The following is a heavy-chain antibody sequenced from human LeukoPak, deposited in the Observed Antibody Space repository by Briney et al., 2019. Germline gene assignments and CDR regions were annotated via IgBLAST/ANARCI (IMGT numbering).Heavy chain of an antibody. CDR3: ARRITMVRGENWFDP. V-gene: IGHV1-69*13. CDR2: IIPIFGTA. D-gene: IGHD3-10*01. Sequence: ASVKVSCKASGGTFSSYAISWVRQAPGQGLEWMGGIIPIFGTANYAQKFQGRVTITADESTSTAYMELSSLRSEDTAVYYCARRITMVRGENWFDPWGQGTLVTVSS. J-gene: IGHJ5*02. CDR1: GGTFSSYA.